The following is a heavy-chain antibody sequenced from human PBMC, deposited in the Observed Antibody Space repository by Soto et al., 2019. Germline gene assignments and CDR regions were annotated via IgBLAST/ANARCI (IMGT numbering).Heavy chain of an antibody. J-gene: IGHJ4*02. Sequence: GGSLRLSCAASGFTFTRYSMNWVRQAPGKGLEWVSSISSTTNYIYYADSMKGRFTVSRDNAKNSVYLEMNSLSAEDTAVYYCARESEDLTSNFDYWGQGTLVTVAS. V-gene: IGHV3-21*01. CDR1: GFTFTRYS. CDR2: ISSTTNYI. CDR3: ARESEDLTSNFDY.